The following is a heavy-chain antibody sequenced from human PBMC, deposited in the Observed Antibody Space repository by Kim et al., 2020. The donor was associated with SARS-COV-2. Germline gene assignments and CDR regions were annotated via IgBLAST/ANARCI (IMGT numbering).Heavy chain of an antibody. CDR2: IWYDGSNK. V-gene: IGHV3-33*01. J-gene: IGHJ4*02. CDR3: ARDLKSTYYDILTGYYIEYYFDY. Sequence: GGSLRLSCAASGFTFSSYGMHWVRQAPGKGLEWVAVIWYDGSNKYYADSVKGRFTISRDNSKNTLYLQMNSLRAEDTAVYYCARDLKSTYYDILTGYYIEYYFDYWDQGTLVTVSS. CDR1: GFTFSSYG. D-gene: IGHD3-9*01.